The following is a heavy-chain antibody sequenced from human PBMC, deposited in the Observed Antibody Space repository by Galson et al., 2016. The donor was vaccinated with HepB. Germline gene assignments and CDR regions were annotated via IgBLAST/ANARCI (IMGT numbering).Heavy chain of an antibody. CDR2: ISGSGGST. V-gene: IGHV3-23*01. J-gene: IGHJ6*02. D-gene: IGHD3-3*01. CDR1: GFTFIKYA. Sequence: SLRLPCAASGFTFIKYALSWVVQAPGKGLDWISVISGSGGSTYYADSLKGRFPISRDNSKNTLYLQMNSLRAEDTAVYYCARDLGFLEWLFFDSYYYYGMDVWGQGTTVTVSS. CDR3: ARDLGFLEWLFFDSYYYYGMDV.